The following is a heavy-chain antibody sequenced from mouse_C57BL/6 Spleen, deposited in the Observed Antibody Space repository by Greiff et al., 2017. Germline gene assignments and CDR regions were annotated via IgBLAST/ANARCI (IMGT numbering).Heavy chain of an antibody. Sequence: QVQLKESGAELVRPGASVKLSCKASGYTFTDYYINWVKQRPGQGLEWIARIYPGSGNTYYNEKFKGKATLTAEKSSSTAYMQLSSLTSEDSAVYFCARMGYYGSHWYFDVWGTGTTVTVSS. CDR1: GYTFTDYY. J-gene: IGHJ1*03. D-gene: IGHD1-1*01. V-gene: IGHV1-76*01. CDR2: IYPGSGNT. CDR3: ARMGYYGSHWYFDV.